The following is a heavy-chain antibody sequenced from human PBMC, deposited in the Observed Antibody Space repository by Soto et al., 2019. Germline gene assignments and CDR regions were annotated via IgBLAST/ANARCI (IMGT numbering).Heavy chain of an antibody. J-gene: IGHJ4*02. CDR2: ISAYNDYT. Sequence: QIQLVQSGAAVKKPGASVKVSCKASGYTFTDHGISWVRQAPGQGFEWMGWISAYNDYTAYAQKFQDRVTMTTDKYTNTAYMELRRLTSDDTAVYYCAKDRPRLTQNFLDVYWGQGTLVTVSS. V-gene: IGHV1-18*01. D-gene: IGHD3-16*01. CDR3: AKDRPRLTQNFLDVY. CDR1: GYTFTDHG.